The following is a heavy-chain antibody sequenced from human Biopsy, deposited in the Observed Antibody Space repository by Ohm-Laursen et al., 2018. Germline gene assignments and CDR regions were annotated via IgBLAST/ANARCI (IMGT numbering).Heavy chain of an antibody. Sequence: ASVKVSCKVSGYTLTELSMHWVRQAPGQGLEWMGGFAPENGKTVYAQNFQARVSMTEDTSTDTAYMELRSLRSEDTAVYYCAADINVWNVNYWGQGTLGTVSS. D-gene: IGHD1-1*01. CDR2: FAPENGKT. CDR3: AADINVWNVNY. V-gene: IGHV1-24*01. J-gene: IGHJ4*02. CDR1: GYTLTELS.